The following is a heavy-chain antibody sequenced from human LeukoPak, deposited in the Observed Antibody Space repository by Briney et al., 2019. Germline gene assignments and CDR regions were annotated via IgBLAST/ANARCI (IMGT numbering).Heavy chain of an antibody. D-gene: IGHD3-10*01. CDR2: IKSKTDGGTT. CDR3: TTANVLPWFGELLLHDY. CDR1: GFTFSNAW. V-gene: IGHV3-15*01. J-gene: IGHJ4*02. Sequence: GGSLRLSCAASGFTFSNAWMSWVRQAPGKGLEWVGRIKSKTDGGTTDYAAPVKGRFTISRDDSKNTLYLQMNSLKTEDTAVYYCTTANVLPWFGELLLHDYWGQGTLVTVSS.